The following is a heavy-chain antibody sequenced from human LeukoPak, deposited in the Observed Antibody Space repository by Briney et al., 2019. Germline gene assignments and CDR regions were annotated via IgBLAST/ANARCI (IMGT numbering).Heavy chain of an antibody. CDR1: GFTFSNYG. D-gene: IGHD5-18*01. Sequence: PGGSLRLSCAASGFTFSNYGMHWVRQAPGKGLEWVAFIRYDGTNKYYADSVKGRFTISRDNSKNTLYLQMNSLRAEDTAVYHCAKDLRYGRDFDYWGQGTLVTVSS. CDR3: AKDLRYGRDFDY. CDR2: IRYDGTNK. J-gene: IGHJ4*02. V-gene: IGHV3-30*02.